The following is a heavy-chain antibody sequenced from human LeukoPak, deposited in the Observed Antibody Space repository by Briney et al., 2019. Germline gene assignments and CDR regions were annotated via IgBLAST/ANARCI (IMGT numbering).Heavy chain of an antibody. V-gene: IGHV3-23*01. Sequence: GGSLRLSCAASGFTFSSYAMSWVRQAPGKGLEWVSAISGSGGSTYYADSVKGRFTISRDNSKNTLYLQMNSLGAEDTAVYYCASLGSYSVDYWGQGTLVTVSS. D-gene: IGHD1-26*01. CDR3: ASLGSYSVDY. J-gene: IGHJ4*02. CDR2: ISGSGGST. CDR1: GFTFSSYA.